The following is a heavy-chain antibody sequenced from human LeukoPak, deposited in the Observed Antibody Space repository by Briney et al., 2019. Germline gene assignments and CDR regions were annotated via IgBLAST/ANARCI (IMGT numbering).Heavy chain of an antibody. CDR2: IWYDGSNK. J-gene: IGHJ4*02. CDR1: GFTFSSYG. D-gene: IGHD2-21*01. CDR3: ARAYCGGECYGVDY. V-gene: IGHV3-33*01. Sequence: GGSLRLSCAASGFTFSSYGMHWVRQAPAKGLEWVAVIWYDGSNKYYADSVKGRFTISRDNSKNTLYLQMNSLRAEDTAVYYCARAYCGGECYGVDYWGQGTLVTVSS.